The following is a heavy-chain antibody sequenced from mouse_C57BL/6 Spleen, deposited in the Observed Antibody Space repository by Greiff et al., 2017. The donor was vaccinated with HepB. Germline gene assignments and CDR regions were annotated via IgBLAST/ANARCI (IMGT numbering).Heavy chain of an antibody. Sequence: LVESGAELVRPGASVTLSCKASGYTFTDYEMHWVKQTPVHGLEWIGAIDPETGGTAYNQKFKGKAILTADKSSSTAYMELRSLTSEDSAVYYCTRGGNYVFAYWGQGTLVTVSA. D-gene: IGHD2-1*01. J-gene: IGHJ3*01. CDR2: IDPETGGT. V-gene: IGHV1-15*01. CDR3: TRGGNYVFAY. CDR1: GYTFTDYE.